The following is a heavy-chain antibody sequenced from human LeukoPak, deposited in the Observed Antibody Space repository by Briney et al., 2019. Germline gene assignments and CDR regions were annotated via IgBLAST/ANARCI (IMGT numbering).Heavy chain of an antibody. J-gene: IGHJ4*02. V-gene: IGHV1-69*05. Sequence: GASVKVSCKASGGTFSSYAISWVRQAPGQGLEWMGGIIPIFGTANYVQKFQGRVTITTDESTSTAYMELSSLRSEDTAVYYCARGDSSSAVYDYWGQGTLVTVSS. CDR2: IIPIFGTA. CDR1: GGTFSSYA. D-gene: IGHD6-6*01. CDR3: ARGDSSSAVYDY.